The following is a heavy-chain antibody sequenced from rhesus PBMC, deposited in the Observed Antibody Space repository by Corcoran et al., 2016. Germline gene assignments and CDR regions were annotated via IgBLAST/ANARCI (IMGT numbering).Heavy chain of an antibody. CDR2: INGNSGST. CDR3: ARYILYSSGWSDFDY. Sequence: QVQLQESGPGLVKPSETLSLTCAVSGGSFSSYWWSWIRQPPGKGLEWIGEINGNSGSTNNNPSLKSRVTISKDASKNQFSLKLSSVTAADTAVYYCARYILYSSGWSDFDYWGQGVLVTVSS. J-gene: IGHJ4*01. CDR1: GGSFSSYW. V-gene: IGHV4-80*01. D-gene: IGHD6S26*01.